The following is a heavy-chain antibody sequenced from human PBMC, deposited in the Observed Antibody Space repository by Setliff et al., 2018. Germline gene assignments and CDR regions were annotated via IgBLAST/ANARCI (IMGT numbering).Heavy chain of an antibody. V-gene: IGHV4-34*01. J-gene: IGHJ3*02. CDR2: IDQSGSG. CDR1: GESFDTYY. Sequence: SETLSLTCNVYGESFDTYYWSWIRQPPGKGLEWFGEIDQSGSGDYNPSFKGRVTMSVDTSKKQFSLTLNSVTAADTALYYCRQAVVGRDVFDIWGQGTVVTVSS. CDR3: RQAVVGRDVFDI. D-gene: IGHD1-1*01.